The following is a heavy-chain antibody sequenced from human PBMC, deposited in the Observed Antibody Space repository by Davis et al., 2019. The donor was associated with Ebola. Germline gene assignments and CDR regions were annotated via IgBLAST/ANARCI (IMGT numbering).Heavy chain of an antibody. CDR1: GYTFTSYY. CDR3: ARDVLGWMGQPLPILRPYYYGMDV. J-gene: IGHJ6*02. V-gene: IGHV1-46*01. D-gene: IGHD3-3*01. Sequence: ASVKVSCKASGYTFTSYYMHWVRQAPGQGLEWMGIINPSGGSTNYAQKFQGRVTMTRDTSTSTVYMELSSLRSEDTAVYYCARDVLGWMGQPLPILRPYYYGMDVWGQGTTVTVSS. CDR2: INPSGGST.